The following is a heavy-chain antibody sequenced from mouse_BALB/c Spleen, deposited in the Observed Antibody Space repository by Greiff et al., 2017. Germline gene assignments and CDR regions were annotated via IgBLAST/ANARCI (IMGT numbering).Heavy chain of an antibody. CDR1: GYTFTSYW. CDR2: IYPSDSYT. CDR3: TRSYGYDWYFDV. V-gene: IGHV1-69*02. D-gene: IGHD2-2*01. Sequence: VQLQQPGAELVRPGASVKLSCKASGYTFTSYWINWVKQRPGQGLEWIGNIYPSDSYTNYNQKFKDKATLTVDKSSSTAYMQLSSPTSEDSAVYYCTRSYGYDWYFDVWGAGTTVTVSS. J-gene: IGHJ1*01.